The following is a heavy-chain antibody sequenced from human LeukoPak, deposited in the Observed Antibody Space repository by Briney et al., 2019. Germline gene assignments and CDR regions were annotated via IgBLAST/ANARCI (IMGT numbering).Heavy chain of an antibody. J-gene: IGHJ2*01. CDR3: ARVSSSWYQDWYFDL. CDR2: VYYTGIT. D-gene: IGHD6-13*01. CDR1: GASIGSNKYY. V-gene: IGHV4-39*07. Sequence: SETLSLICTVSGASIGSNKYYWGWIRQSPGKGLEWIGSVYYTGITYYNPSLESRITMSVDTSKSQFSLKLSSVTAADTAVYYCARVSSSWYQDWYFDLWGRGTLVTVSS.